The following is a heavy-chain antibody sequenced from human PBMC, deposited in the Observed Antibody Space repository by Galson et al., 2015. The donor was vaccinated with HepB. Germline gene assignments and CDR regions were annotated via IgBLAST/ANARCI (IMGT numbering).Heavy chain of an antibody. D-gene: IGHD3-9*01. CDR1: GFTFSNYA. CDR2: ISGGGGTK. Sequence: SLRLSCAASGFTFSNYAMSWVRQAPGKGLEWVSAISGGGGTKYYADSVKGRFTISRDNSKNTLYLQMNSLRAEDTAVYYCARDPGYFDTNPYYYYGMDVWGQGTTVTVSS. V-gene: IGHV3-23*01. J-gene: IGHJ6*02. CDR3: ARDPGYFDTNPYYYYGMDV.